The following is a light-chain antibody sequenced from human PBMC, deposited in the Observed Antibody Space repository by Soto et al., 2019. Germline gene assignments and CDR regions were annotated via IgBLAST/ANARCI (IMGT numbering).Light chain of an antibody. CDR2: QVS. J-gene: IGKJ1*01. Sequence: DVVMTQSPLSLPVTLGQPASISCRSSQSLVYSDGNTYLNWFQQRPGQSPRRLIYQVSNRDSGVPASFSGSGSGSDFTMKLSRGEAEDVGVYYGMLGTPWPPKCTFGQGTKVEIK. CDR3: MLGTPWPPKCT. CDR1: QSLVYSDGNTY. V-gene: IGKV2-30*01.